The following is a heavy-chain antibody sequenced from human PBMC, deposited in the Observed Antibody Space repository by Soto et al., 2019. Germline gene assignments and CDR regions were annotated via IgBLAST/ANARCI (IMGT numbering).Heavy chain of an antibody. J-gene: IGHJ6*03. D-gene: IGHD4-17*01. CDR1: GFTFSHYV. V-gene: IGHV3-23*01. CDR2: ISGSGDST. CDR3: ARARTTVTNPYCYYMDV. Sequence: EVQLLESGGGLVQPGGSLRLSCAASGFTFSHYVMTWVRQAPGRGLEWVSAISGSGDSTYYADSVKGRFTISRDNSKNTLYLQMNSLRAEDTALYYCARARTTVTNPYCYYMDVWGKGTTVTVSS.